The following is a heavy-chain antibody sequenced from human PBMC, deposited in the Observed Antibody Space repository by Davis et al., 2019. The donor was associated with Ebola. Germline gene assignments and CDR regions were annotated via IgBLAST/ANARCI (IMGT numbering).Heavy chain of an antibody. Sequence: AASVKVSCKASGFTFTSSAVQWVRQARGQRLEWIGWIVVGSGNTNYAQKFQERVTITRDMSTSTAYMELSSLRSEDTAVYYCAASLNFDWLLSGMDVWGQGTTVTVSS. CDR3: AASLNFDWLLSGMDV. J-gene: IGHJ6*02. D-gene: IGHD3-9*01. V-gene: IGHV1-58*01. CDR2: IVVGSGNT. CDR1: GFTFTSSA.